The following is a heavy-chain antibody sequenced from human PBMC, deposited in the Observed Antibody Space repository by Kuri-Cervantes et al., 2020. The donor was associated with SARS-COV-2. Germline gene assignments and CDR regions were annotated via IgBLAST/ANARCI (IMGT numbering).Heavy chain of an antibody. D-gene: IGHD3-22*01. V-gene: IGHV3-30*03. CDR3: AREGYYDSSGNYAATGMDV. J-gene: IGHJ6*03. Sequence: GESLKISCAASGFTFSNAWMSWVRQAPGKGLEWVAVISDDGKKKYYADSVKGRFTISRDNSKNTVYLQMNSLRSEDTAVYYCAREGYYDSSGNYAATGMDVWGKGTTVTVSS. CDR1: GFTFSNAW. CDR2: ISDDGKKK.